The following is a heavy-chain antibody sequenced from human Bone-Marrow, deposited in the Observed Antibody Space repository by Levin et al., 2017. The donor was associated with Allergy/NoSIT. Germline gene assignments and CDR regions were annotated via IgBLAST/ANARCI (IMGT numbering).Heavy chain of an antibody. CDR2: IWYDGSNK. CDR3: ARDSGIADHDAFDI. Sequence: GESLKISCAASGFTFSSYGMHWVRQAPGKGLEWVAVIWYDGSNKYYADSVKGRFTISRDNSKNTLYLQMNSLRAEDTAVYYCARDSGIADHDAFDIWGQGTMVTVSS. CDR1: GFTFSSYG. V-gene: IGHV3-33*01. J-gene: IGHJ3*02. D-gene: IGHD6-13*01.